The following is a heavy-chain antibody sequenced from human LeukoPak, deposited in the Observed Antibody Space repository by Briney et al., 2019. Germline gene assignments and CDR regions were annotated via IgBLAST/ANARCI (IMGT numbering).Heavy chain of an antibody. CDR1: GGSISSSSYY. V-gene: IGHV4-39*01. Sequence: SETLSLTCTVSGGSISSSSYYWGWIRQPPGKGLEWIGSIYYSGSTYYNPSLKSRVTISVDTSKNQFSLKLSSVTAADTAVYYCARHRIKGMVWFGELTKLGAFDYWGQGTLVTVSS. D-gene: IGHD3-10*01. J-gene: IGHJ4*02. CDR2: IYYSGST. CDR3: ARHRIKGMVWFGELTKLGAFDY.